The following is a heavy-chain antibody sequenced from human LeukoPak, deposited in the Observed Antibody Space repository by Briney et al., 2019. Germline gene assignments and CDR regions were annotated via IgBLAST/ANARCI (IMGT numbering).Heavy chain of an antibody. CDR1: GFTFDDYG. V-gene: IGHV3-20*04. J-gene: IGHJ4*02. CDR2: INWNGGST. Sequence: GGSLRLSCAASGFTFDDYGMSWVRQTPGKGLEWVSGINWNGGSTGYADSVEGRFTISRDNAKNSLFLQMNSLRAEDTALYYCARDPTTFRASSYSGTYFDYWGQGTLVTVSS. D-gene: IGHD1-26*01. CDR3: ARDPTTFRASSYSGTYFDY.